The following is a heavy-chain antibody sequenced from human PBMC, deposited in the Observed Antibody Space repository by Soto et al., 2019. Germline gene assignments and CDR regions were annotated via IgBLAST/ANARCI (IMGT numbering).Heavy chain of an antibody. CDR2: ISWNSGSI. CDR1: GFTFDDYA. CDR3: AKDGSYSSGWPDY. Sequence: EVQLVESGGGLVQPGRSLRLSCAASGFTFDDYAMHWVRQAPGKGLEWVSGISWNSGSIGYADSVKGRFTISRDNAKNSLYLQRNSLRAEDTALYYCAKDGSYSSGWPDYWGQGTLVTVSS. V-gene: IGHV3-9*01. J-gene: IGHJ4*02. D-gene: IGHD6-19*01.